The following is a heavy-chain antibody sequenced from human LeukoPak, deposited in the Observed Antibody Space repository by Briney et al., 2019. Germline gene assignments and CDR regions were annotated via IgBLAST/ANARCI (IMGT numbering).Heavy chain of an antibody. J-gene: IGHJ3*02. CDR3: ARGLLWDAFDI. Sequence: GGSLRLSCAASGFTFSSYWMSWFRQAPGKGLEWVANIKQDGSEKYYVDSVKGRFTISRDNAKNSLYLQMNSLKAEDTAVYYCARGLLWDAFDIWGQGTMVTVSS. V-gene: IGHV3-7*01. D-gene: IGHD3-10*01. CDR2: IKQDGSEK. CDR1: GFTFSSYW.